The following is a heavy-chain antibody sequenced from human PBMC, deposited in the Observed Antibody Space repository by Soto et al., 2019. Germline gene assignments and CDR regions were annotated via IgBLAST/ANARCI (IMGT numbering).Heavy chain of an antibody. CDR1: GGSISSSSYY. CDR2: IYYSGST. D-gene: IGHD3-10*01. J-gene: IGHJ5*02. CDR3: ARHPGVIYYLGWDNWFDP. Sequence: PSETLSLTCTVSGGSISSSSYYGGWIRQPPGKGLEWIGSIYYSGSTYYNPSLKSRVTISVDTSKNQFSLKLSSVTAADTAVYYCARHPGVIYYLGWDNWFDPWGQGTLVTVSS. V-gene: IGHV4-39*01.